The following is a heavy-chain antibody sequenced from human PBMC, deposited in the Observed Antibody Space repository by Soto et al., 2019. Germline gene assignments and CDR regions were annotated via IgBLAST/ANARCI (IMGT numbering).Heavy chain of an antibody. Sequence: QVQLVQSGAEVKKPGSSVKVSCKASGGTFSSYAISWVRQAPGQGLEWMGGIIPIFGTANYAQKFQGRVTITADESTSTAYMELSRLRSEDTAVYYCARKHYYYGSGSPPAYYNGMDVWGQGTTVTVSS. D-gene: IGHD3-10*01. J-gene: IGHJ6*02. CDR2: IIPIFGTA. CDR1: GGTFSSYA. V-gene: IGHV1-69*01. CDR3: ARKHYYYGSGSPPAYYNGMDV.